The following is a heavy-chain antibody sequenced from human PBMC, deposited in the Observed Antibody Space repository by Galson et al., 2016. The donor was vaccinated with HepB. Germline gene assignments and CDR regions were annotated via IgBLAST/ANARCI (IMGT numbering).Heavy chain of an antibody. CDR1: GFTFSSYW. V-gene: IGHV3-7*01. J-gene: IGHJ3*02. Sequence: SLRLSCAASGFTFSSYWMNWVRQAPGKGLEWVANVKQDGSEKYYVDSVKGRFTISRDNAKNSLYLQMNSLRAEDTAVYYCAREGGTRKIFPGKEIARGAFDIWGQGTMVTVSS. CDR3: AREGGTRKIFPGKEIARGAFDI. D-gene: IGHD3-3*01. CDR2: VKQDGSEK.